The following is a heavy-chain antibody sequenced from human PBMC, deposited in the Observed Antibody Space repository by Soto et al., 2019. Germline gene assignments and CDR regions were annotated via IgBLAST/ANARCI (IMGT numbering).Heavy chain of an antibody. V-gene: IGHV4-39*01. CDR3: RRSSRYSTDV. CDR2: IYSTGNT. CDR1: GDSIRRSSY. Sequence: SETLSLTCTVSGDSIRRSSYWGWIRQPPGKGLEWIGSIYSTGNTYYNPSLNSQVTISVDTSKNQFSLNVISVTAADTAVYYCRRSSRYSTDVWGQGTTVS. J-gene: IGHJ6*02. D-gene: IGHD6-13*01.